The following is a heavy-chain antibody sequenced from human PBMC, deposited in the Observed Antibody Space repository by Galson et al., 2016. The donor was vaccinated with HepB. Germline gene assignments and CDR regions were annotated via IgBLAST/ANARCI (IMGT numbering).Heavy chain of an antibody. Sequence: SLRLSCAASGFTFSNYDMHWVRQAPGKGLEWVALIWYDGSNKYYADSVKGRFTISRDKSKNTLYLRMNSLRVEDTAVYYCARQGDTIGQFDYWGQGTLVTVSS. CDR1: GFTFSNYD. V-gene: IGHV3-33*01. CDR3: ARQGDTIGQFDY. J-gene: IGHJ4*02. D-gene: IGHD3-16*01. CDR2: IWYDGSNK.